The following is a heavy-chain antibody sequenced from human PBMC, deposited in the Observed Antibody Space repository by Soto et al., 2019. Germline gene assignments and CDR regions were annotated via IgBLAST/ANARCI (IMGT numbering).Heavy chain of an antibody. CDR2: ISSYNGVT. D-gene: IGHD3-10*01. CDR1: GYTFTDYY. J-gene: IGHJ4*02. V-gene: IGHV1-2*02. Sequence: ASVKVSCKASGYTFTDYYMHWVRQSPGQGLEWVGWISSYNGVTHYALKFQGRVTMTRDTSINTAFMELSRLRSDDSATYYCARERVHDSGSYYPYWGLGTLVTVSS. CDR3: ARERVHDSGSYYPY.